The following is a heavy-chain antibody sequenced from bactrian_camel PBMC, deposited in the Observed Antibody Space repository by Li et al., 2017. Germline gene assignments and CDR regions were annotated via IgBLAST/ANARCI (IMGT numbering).Heavy chain of an antibody. CDR3: AAGAVEKSLFPVRYKY. CDR2: LYANGGT. D-gene: IGHD1*01. J-gene: IGHJ4*01. V-gene: IGHV3S9*01. CDR1: GYTAKTCS. Sequence: HVQLVESGGGSVQARGSLRLSCAASGYTAKTCSWNWYRQFQGKGRELVSSLYANGGTYYHDSAKGRFTFAQANVENTNAVTLEMNSLKPEDTAMYYCAAGAVEKSLFPVRYKYWGQGTQVTVS.